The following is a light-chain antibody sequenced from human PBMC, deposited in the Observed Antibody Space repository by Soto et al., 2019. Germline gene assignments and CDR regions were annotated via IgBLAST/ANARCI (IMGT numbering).Light chain of an antibody. Sequence: EIVLTQSPGILSLSPGERATLSCRASQSVSGHLAWYQQKPGQAPRLLIYGASTRANGIPARFSGSGSGTEFTLTIYSLQSEDFAVYYCQQYNNWPRTFGQGTKVDIK. V-gene: IGKV3-15*01. J-gene: IGKJ1*01. CDR2: GAS. CDR3: QQYNNWPRT. CDR1: QSVSGH.